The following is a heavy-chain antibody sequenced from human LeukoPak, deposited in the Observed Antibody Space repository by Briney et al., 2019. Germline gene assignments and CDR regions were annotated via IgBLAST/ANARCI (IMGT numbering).Heavy chain of an antibody. D-gene: IGHD2-15*01. CDR2: IYTRGST. J-gene: IGHJ3*02. CDR1: GGSINNYY. Sequence: SETLSLTCTVSGGSINNYYWSWIRQPAGKGLEWIGRIYTRGSTNYNPSLKSRVTMSVGTSKNQFSLKLSSVTAADTAVHYCARGRYCSADICSGGDAFDIWGQGTMVSVSS. CDR3: ARGRYCSADICSGGDAFDI. V-gene: IGHV4-4*07.